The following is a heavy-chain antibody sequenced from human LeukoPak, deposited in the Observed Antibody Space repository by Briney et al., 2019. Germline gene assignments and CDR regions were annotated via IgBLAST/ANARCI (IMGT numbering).Heavy chain of an antibody. J-gene: IGHJ4*02. CDR3: AIAVAGTAFDY. CDR2: IKQDGSEK. CDR1: GFTFSSYW. Sequence: PGGSLRLSCAASGFTFSSYWMSWVRQAPGKGLEWVANIKQDGSEKYYVDSVKGRLTISRDNAKNSLYLQMNSLRAEDTAVYYCAIAVAGTAFDYWGQGTLVTVSS. V-gene: IGHV3-7*01. D-gene: IGHD6-19*01.